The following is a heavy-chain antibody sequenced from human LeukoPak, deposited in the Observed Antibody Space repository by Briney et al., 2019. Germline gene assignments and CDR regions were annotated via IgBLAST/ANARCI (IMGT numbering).Heavy chain of an antibody. CDR2: VHYSGST. CDR3: ASSKSTGAGVFDI. J-gene: IGHJ3*02. V-gene: IGHV4-59*01. CDR1: GGSISSYY. D-gene: IGHD1-1*01. Sequence: SETLSLTCTVSGGSISSYYWSWIRQPPGKGLEWIGYVHYSGSTAYNPTLKSRVTISIDTSKSQFSLKMSSVTASDTAVYYCASSKSTGAGVFDIWGQGTVVTVSS.